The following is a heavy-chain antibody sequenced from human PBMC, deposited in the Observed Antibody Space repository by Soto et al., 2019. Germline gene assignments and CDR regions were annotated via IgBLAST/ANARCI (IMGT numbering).Heavy chain of an antibody. Sequence: PGGSLRLSCAASGFTFDDYAMHWVRQAPGKGLEWVSGISWNSGSIGYADSVKGRFTISRDNAKNSLYLQMNSLRAEDTALYYCAKATRGGYSSGWYGHYYYYGMDVWGQGTTVTVSS. V-gene: IGHV3-9*01. CDR3: AKATRGGYSSGWYGHYYYYGMDV. CDR2: ISWNSGSI. J-gene: IGHJ6*02. D-gene: IGHD6-19*01. CDR1: GFTFDDYA.